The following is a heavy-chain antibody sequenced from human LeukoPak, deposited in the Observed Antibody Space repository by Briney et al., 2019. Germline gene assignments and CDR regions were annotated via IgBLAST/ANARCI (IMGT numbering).Heavy chain of an antibody. J-gene: IGHJ4*02. Sequence: SETLSLTCTVSGGSISSGGSYWSWIRQHPGEGLEWIGYIYYSVSTYYNPSLKSRVTISVDTSKNQFSLMLSSVTAADTAVYYCARDKSGYDLIDYWGQGTLVTVSS. CDR2: IYYSVST. D-gene: IGHD5-12*01. CDR1: GGSISSGGSY. CDR3: ARDKSGYDLIDY. V-gene: IGHV4-31*03.